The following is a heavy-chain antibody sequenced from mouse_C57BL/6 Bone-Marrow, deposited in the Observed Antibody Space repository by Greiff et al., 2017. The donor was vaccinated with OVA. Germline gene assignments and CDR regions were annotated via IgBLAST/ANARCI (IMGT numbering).Heavy chain of an antibody. CDR3: AKHADGYYPYWYFDV. J-gene: IGHJ1*03. CDR1: GFSLTSYG. Sequence: VKLVESGPGLVAPSQSLSITCTVSGFSLTSYGVEWVRQPPGKGLEWLGVIWGGGSTNYNSALMSRLSISKDNSKSQVLLKMNSLQTDDTAMFYCAKHADGYYPYWYFDVWGTGTTVTVSS. CDR2: IWGGGST. D-gene: IGHD2-3*01. V-gene: IGHV2-9*01.